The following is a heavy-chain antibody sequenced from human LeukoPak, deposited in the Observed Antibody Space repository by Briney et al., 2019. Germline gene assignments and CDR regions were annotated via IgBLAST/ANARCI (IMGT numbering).Heavy chain of an antibody. CDR1: GGSISSGGYY. V-gene: IGHV4-61*02. J-gene: IGHJ4*02. CDR3: ARGSSSSHHPALS. Sequence: PSETLSLTCTVSGGSISSGGYYWSWIRQPAGKGLEWIGRIYPSGSTNYNPSLKGRVTISVDTSKNQFSLKLSSVTAADTAVYYCARGSSSSHHPALSWGQGTLVTVSS. D-gene: IGHD6-13*01. CDR2: IYPSGST.